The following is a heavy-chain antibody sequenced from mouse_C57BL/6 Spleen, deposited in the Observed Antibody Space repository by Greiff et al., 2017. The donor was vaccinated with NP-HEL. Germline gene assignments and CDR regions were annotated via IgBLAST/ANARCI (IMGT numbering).Heavy chain of an antibody. J-gene: IGHJ4*01. V-gene: IGHV2-2*01. CDR2: IWSGGST. CDR1: GFSLTSYG. CDR3: ARNGLITTVVEDYAMDY. D-gene: IGHD1-1*01. Sequence: QVQLKQSGPGLVQPSQSLSITCTVSGFSLTSYGVHWVRQSPGKGLEWLGVIWSGGSTDYNAAFISRLSISKDNSKSQVFVKMNILQAYDTAIYYCARNGLITTVVEDYAMDYWGQGTSVTVSS.